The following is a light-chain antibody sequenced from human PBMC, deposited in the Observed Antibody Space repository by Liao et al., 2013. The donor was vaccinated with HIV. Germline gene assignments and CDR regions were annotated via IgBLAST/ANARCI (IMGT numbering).Light chain of an antibody. CDR3: QAWDGGIVI. CDR2: QDT. V-gene: IGLV3-1*01. CDR1: KVGDKY. J-gene: IGLJ2*01. Sequence: SYELAQPPSVSVSPGQTATITCSGDKVGDKYVSWNQQRPGQSPVLVIYQDTKRPSGVPDRFSGSNSGNTATLTITGAQATDEADYYCQAWDGGIVIFGGGTKLTVL.